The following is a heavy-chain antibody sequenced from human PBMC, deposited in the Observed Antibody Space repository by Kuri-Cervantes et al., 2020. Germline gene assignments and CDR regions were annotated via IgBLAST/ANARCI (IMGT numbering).Heavy chain of an antibody. D-gene: IGHD3-9*01. V-gene: IGHV4-61*02. CDR1: GGSTSSGSYY. CDR3: ARDQRYYDILTGYYDWYFDL. Sequence: SETLSLTCTVSGGSTSSGSYYWSWIRQPAGKGLEWIGRIYTSGSTNYNPSLKSRVTISVDTSKNQFSLKLSSVTAADTAVYYCARDQRYYDILTGYYDWYFDLWGRGTLVTVSS. J-gene: IGHJ2*01. CDR2: IYTSGST.